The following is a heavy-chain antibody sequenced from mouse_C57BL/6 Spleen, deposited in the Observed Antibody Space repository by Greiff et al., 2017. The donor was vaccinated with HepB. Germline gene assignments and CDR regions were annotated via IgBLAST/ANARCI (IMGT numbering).Heavy chain of an antibody. CDR2: ILPGSGST. CDR1: GYTFTGYW. CDR3: ASREAVAYFDY. V-gene: IGHV1-9*01. J-gene: IGHJ2*01. D-gene: IGHD1-1*01. Sequence: VKLLESGAELMKPGVSVKLSCKATGYTFTGYWIEWVKQRPGHGLEWIGEILPGSGSTNYNEKFKGKATFTADTSSNTAYMQLSSLTTEDSDIYYCASREAVAYFDYWGQGTTHTVSS.